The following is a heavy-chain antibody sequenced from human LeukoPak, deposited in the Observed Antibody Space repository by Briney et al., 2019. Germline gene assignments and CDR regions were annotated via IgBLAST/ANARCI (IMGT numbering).Heavy chain of an antibody. J-gene: IGHJ4*02. V-gene: IGHV3-21*01. Sequence: GGSLRLSCAASGFTFSSYSMNWVRQAPGKGLEWVSSISSSSSYIYYADSVKGRFTISRDNAKNSLYLQMNSLRAKDTAVYYCAREGLYGDYYDSSGYYFDYWGQGTLVTVSS. CDR3: AREGLYGDYYDSSGYYFDY. CDR1: GFTFSSYS. D-gene: IGHD3-22*01. CDR2: ISSSSSYI.